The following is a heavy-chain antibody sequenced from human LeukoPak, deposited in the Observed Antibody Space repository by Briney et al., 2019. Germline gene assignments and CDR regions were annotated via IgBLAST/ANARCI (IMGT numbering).Heavy chain of an antibody. CDR1: GYTFTTYA. CDR3: ARDRYIEGYYYYYMDV. Sequence: GASVKVSCKASGYTFTTYAMNWVRQAPGQGLECMGWINTNTGNPTYAQGFTGRFVFSLDTSVSTAYLQISSLKAEDTAVYYCARDRYIEGYYYYYMDVWGKGTTVIVSS. J-gene: IGHJ6*03. D-gene: IGHD5-18*01. V-gene: IGHV7-4-1*02. CDR2: INTNTGNP.